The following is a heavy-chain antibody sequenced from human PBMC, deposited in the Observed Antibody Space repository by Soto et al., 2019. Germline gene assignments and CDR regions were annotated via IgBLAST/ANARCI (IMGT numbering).Heavy chain of an antibody. CDR1: GYTFTSYA. CDR3: ARAWVVVTAPDY. CDR2: MNAGNGNT. V-gene: IGHV1-3*05. Sequence: QVQLVQSGAEEKKPGASVKGSCKASGYTFTSYAMPWVRQDPGQRLAWMGWMNAGNGNTKYAQKFQGRVTITRDTSESTAYMELSSLRSEATAVYYCARAWVVVTAPDYWGQGTLVTVSS. J-gene: IGHJ4*02. D-gene: IGHD2-21*02.